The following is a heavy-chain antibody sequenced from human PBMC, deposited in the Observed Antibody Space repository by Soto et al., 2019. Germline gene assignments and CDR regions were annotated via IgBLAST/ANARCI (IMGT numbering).Heavy chain of an antibody. CDR2: TRNKANSYTT. Sequence: EVQLVESGGGLVQPGGSLRLSCAASGFTFSDHYMDWVRQAPGKGLEWVGRTRNKANSYTTEYAASVKGRFTISRDDSKNSLYLQMNSLKTEDTAVYYCARGPYCSGGSCYGYYGMDVW. V-gene: IGHV3-72*01. CDR3: ARGPYCSGGSCYGYYGMDV. CDR1: GFTFSDHY. J-gene: IGHJ6*01. D-gene: IGHD2-15*01.